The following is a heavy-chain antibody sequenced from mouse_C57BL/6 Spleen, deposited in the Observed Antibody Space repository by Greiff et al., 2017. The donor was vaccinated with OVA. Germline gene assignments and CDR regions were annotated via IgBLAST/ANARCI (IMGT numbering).Heavy chain of an antibody. CDR2: IYWDDDK. J-gene: IGHJ4*01. CDR3: ARRADGNPYYYAMDY. CDR1: GFSLSTSGMG. D-gene: IGHD2-1*01. Sequence: QVTLKVCGPGILQSSQTLSLTCSFSGFSLSTSGMGVSWIRQPSGKGLEWLAHIYWDDDKRYNPSLKSRLTISKDTSRNQVFLKITSVDTADTATYYCARRADGNPYYYAMDYWGQGTSVTVSS. V-gene: IGHV8-12*01.